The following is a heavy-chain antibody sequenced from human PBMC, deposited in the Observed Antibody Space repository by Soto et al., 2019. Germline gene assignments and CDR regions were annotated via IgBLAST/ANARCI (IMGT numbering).Heavy chain of an antibody. CDR3: ARVGITGTTYYYYGMDV. J-gene: IGHJ6*02. CDR1: GYTFTSSG. CDR2: ISAYNGNT. D-gene: IGHD1-7*01. Sequence: QVQLVQSGAEVKKPGASVKVSCKASGYTFTSSGISWVRQAPGQGLEWMGWISAYNGNTNYAQKLQGRVTMTTDTSTSTAYMELRSLRSDDTAVYYCARVGITGTTYYYYGMDVWGQGTTVTVSS. V-gene: IGHV1-18*04.